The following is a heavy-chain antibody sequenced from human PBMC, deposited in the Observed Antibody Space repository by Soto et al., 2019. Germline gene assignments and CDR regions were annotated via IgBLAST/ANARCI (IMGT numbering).Heavy chain of an antibody. Sequence: ASVKASCKASGFSFTDYFMHWVRQAPGQGLEWMGIINPSGDSRNYAQKFQGRVTITRDTSTSTVYMDLSSLRYEDTAVYYCARENSQHYGTPAASSWFHPWGQGTPVTVSS. CDR2: INPSGDSR. CDR3: ARENSQHYGTPAASSWFHP. CDR1: GFSFTDYF. D-gene: IGHD2-15*01. J-gene: IGHJ5*02. V-gene: IGHV1-46*01.